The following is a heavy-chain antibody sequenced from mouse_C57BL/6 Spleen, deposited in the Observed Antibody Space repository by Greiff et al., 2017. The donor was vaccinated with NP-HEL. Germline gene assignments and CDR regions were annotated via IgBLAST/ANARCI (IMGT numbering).Heavy chain of an antibody. D-gene: IGHD2-1*01. J-gene: IGHJ3*01. CDR2: INPNNGGT. Sequence: EVKLMESGPELVKPGASVKISCKASGYTFTDYYMNWVKQSHGKSLEWIGDINPNNGGTSYNQKFKGKATLTVDKSSSTAYMELRSLTSEDSAVYYCARGSYGNYFSWFAYWGQGTLVTVSA. CDR3: ARGSYGNYFSWFAY. CDR1: GYTFTDYY. V-gene: IGHV1-26*01.